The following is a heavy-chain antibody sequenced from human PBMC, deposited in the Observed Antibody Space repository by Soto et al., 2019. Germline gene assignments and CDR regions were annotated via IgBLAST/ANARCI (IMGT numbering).Heavy chain of an antibody. Sequence: EVQLLESGGGLVHPGGSLRLSCAVSGLTFSDYPMDWVRQAPGKGLEWVSRISGSAVSTYYADSVKGRFTISRDNSNSTLFLEMSSLRGEDTAIYYCAKPQSGSYDAAFDVWGQGTMVTVSS. CDR2: ISGSAVST. J-gene: IGHJ3*01. V-gene: IGHV3-23*01. CDR1: GLTFSDYP. D-gene: IGHD1-26*01. CDR3: AKPQSGSYDAAFDV.